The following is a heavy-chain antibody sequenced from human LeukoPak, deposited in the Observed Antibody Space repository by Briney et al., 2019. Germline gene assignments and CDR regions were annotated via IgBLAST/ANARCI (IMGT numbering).Heavy chain of an antibody. CDR2: INWNGGST. D-gene: IGHD6-19*01. Sequence: PGGSLRLSCAASGFTFSSFAMSWVRQAPGKGLEWVSGINWNGGSTGYADSVKGRFTISRDNAKNSLYLQMNSLRAEDTALYYCARFLSSSGWSTTHFDYWGQGTLVTVSS. CDR3: ARFLSSSGWSTTHFDY. V-gene: IGHV3-20*04. J-gene: IGHJ4*02. CDR1: GFTFSSFA.